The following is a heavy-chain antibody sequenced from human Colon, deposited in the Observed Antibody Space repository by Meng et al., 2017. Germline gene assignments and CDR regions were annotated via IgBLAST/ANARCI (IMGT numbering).Heavy chain of an antibody. D-gene: IGHD3-22*01. CDR3: ARGYYDSSGYGYWYFDL. Sequence: HVHLQWSGPGLVNPSQTLSLTCTVYGGSISSGDYYWSWIRQPPGKGLEWIGYIYYSGSTYYNPSLKSRVTISVDTSKNQFSLKLSSVTAADTAVYYCARGYYDSSGYGYWYFDLWGRGTLVTVSS. J-gene: IGHJ2*01. CDR1: GGSISSGDYY. V-gene: IGHV4-30-4*01. CDR2: IYYSGST.